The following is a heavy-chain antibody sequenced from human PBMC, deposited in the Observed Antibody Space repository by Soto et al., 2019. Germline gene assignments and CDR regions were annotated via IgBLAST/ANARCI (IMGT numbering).Heavy chain of an antibody. CDR3: ARQASNSISWSHFDY. CDR2: VYYTGST. CDR1: GGSISSSSYY. V-gene: IGHV4-39*01. D-gene: IGHD6-13*01. J-gene: IGHJ4*02. Sequence: PSETLSLTCTVSGGSISSSSYYWVWIRQPPGKGLEWIGSVYYTGSTYYNPSLKSRITISVDTSKSQVSLKLNSVTAADTAVYYCARQASNSISWSHFDYWGQGTLVTVSS.